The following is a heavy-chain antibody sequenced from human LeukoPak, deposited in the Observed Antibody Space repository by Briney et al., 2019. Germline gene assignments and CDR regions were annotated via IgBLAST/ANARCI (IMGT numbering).Heavy chain of an antibody. CDR3: ARSAAGQWLASNYYGMDV. V-gene: IGHV1-18*01. CDR2: ISAYNGNT. CDR1: GYTFTSSG. Sequence: ASVKVSCKASGYTFTSSGISWVRQAPGQGLEWMGWISAYNGNTNYAQKLQGRVTMTTDTSTSTAYMELRSLRSDDTAVYYCARSAAGQWLASNYYGMDVWGQGTTVTVSS. D-gene: IGHD6-19*01. J-gene: IGHJ6*02.